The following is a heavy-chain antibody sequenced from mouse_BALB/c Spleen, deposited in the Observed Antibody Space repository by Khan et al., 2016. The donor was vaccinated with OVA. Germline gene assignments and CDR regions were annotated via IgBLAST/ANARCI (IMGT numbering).Heavy chain of an antibody. J-gene: IGHJ4*01. V-gene: IGHV8-12*01. CDR3: ARSGWLRHDARDY. CDR2: IYWDDDK. CDR1: GFSLSSSGMG. D-gene: IGHD2-2*01. Sequence: QVTLKESGPGILQPSQTLSLTCSFSGFSLSSSGMGVSWVRQPSGKGLEWLAHIYWDDDKLSNPSLKSRLTISKDTSRNHGFLKITSVDTADSATYECARSGWLRHDARDYWAQGTSVTVSS.